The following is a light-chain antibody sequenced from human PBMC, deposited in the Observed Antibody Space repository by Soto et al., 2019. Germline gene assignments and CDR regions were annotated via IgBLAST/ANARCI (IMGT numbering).Light chain of an antibody. CDR1: QTISSS. CDR3: QQYNSYSEA. V-gene: IGKV1-5*03. CDR2: KAS. Sequence: EIQMTQSPSTLSVSVGDRVTLTCRASQTISSSLAWYQQKPGQAPRLLIYKASTIATGVPSRFSGSGSGTEFTLTISSLQSDDFATYYCQQYNSYSEAFGQGTKVDI. J-gene: IGKJ1*01.